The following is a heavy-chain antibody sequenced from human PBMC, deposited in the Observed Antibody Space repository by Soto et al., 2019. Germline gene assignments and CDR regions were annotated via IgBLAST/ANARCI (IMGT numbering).Heavy chain of an antibody. V-gene: IGHV3-72*01. CDR1: GFTFSDHY. J-gene: IGHJ4*02. D-gene: IGHD2-2*01. Sequence: GGSLRLSCAASGFTFSDHYMDWVRQAPGKGLEWVGRCRNKANSYTTEYAASVKGRFTISRDDSKNSLYLQMNSLKTEDTAVYYCARIVVVQANWGQGTLVTVSS. CDR2: CRNKANSYTT. CDR3: ARIVVVQAN.